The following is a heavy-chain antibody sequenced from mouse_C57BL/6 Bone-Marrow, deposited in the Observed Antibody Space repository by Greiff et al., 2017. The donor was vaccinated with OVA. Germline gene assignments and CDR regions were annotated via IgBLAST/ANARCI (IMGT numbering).Heavy chain of an antibody. V-gene: IGHV1-59*01. CDR3: ARRDYDYDVAY. CDR1: GYTFTSYW. CDR2: IDPSDSYT. D-gene: IGHD2-4*01. Sequence: VQLQQPGAELVRPGPSVKLSCKASGYTFTSYWMHWVKQRPGQGLEWIGVIDPSDSYTNYNQKFKGKATLTVDTSSSTAYMQLSSLTSEDSAVYYCARRDYDYDVAYWGQGTLVTVSA. J-gene: IGHJ3*01.